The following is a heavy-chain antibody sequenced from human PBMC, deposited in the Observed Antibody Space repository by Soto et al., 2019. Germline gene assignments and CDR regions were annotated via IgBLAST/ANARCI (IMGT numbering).Heavy chain of an antibody. CDR1: GFTVGSYA. CDR2: SSGSGDET. Sequence: GGSLRLSCAASGFTVGSYAMTWVRQAPGKGLEWVSGSSGSGDETYYADSVKGRFTVSRDNSKNTLYLQMNSLRAEDTALYYCAPRLAATEVPPGLPYGAHGTLVPVSP. CDR3: APRLAATEVPPGLPY. J-gene: IGHJ4*01. V-gene: IGHV3-23*01. D-gene: IGHD2-2*01.